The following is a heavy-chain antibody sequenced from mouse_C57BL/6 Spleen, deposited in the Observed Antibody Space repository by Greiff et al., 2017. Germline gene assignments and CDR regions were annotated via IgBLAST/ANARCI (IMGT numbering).Heavy chain of an antibody. D-gene: IGHD2-5*01. CDR2: IDPETGGT. J-gene: IGHJ1*03. Sequence: QVQLQQSGAELVRPGASVTLSCKASGYTFTDYEMHWVKQTPVHGLEWIGAIDPETGGTAYNQKFKGKAILTADKSSSTAYMELRSLTSEDSAVYYCTRSREFYSNYVYWYFDVWGTGTTVTVSS. CDR3: TRSREFYSNYVYWYFDV. CDR1: GYTFTDYE. V-gene: IGHV1-15*01.